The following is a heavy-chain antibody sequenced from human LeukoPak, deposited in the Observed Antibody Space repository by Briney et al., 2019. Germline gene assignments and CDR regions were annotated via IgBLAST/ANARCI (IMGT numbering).Heavy chain of an antibody. V-gene: IGHV1-2*02. CDR2: INPNRGGT. CDR1: GYTFTGYY. J-gene: IGHJ4*02. Sequence: ASVRVSCKASGYTFTGYYMRWVRQAPGQGLEWMGWINPNRGGTNYAQKFQGRVTMTRDTSISTAYMELNRLRSEDTAVYYCARSSYSSSWWRKYYFDYWGQGTLVTVSS. CDR3: ARSSYSSSWWRKYYFDY. D-gene: IGHD6-13*01.